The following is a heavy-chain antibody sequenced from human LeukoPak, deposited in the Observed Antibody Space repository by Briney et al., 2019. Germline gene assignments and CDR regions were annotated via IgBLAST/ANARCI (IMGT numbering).Heavy chain of an antibody. CDR3: AREGRGYYGDFDF. CDR1: GFSFSDYD. V-gene: IGHV3-11*01. D-gene: IGHD3-22*01. Sequence: PGGSLRLSCSASGFSFSDYDMSWIRQAPGKGLEWVSYIRSDGSTIYDAASVRGRFSTSRNNAAQSLFLQMNSLRVDDTAVYYCAREGRGYYGDFDFWGQGTLVTVSS. J-gene: IGHJ4*02. CDR2: IRSDGSTI.